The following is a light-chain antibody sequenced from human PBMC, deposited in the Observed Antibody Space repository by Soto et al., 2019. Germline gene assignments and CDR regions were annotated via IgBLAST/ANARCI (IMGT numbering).Light chain of an antibody. Sequence: EILLTQSPGTLSLSPGDRATLSCGATQSISSNYLAWFQQKPGQAPRLLIYGASTRAAGIPDRFSGSGSGRDFTLTISRLEPEDFGVYYCHQRSNWLFGPGTKVDIK. V-gene: IGKV3D-20*02. CDR1: QSISSNY. J-gene: IGKJ3*01. CDR2: GAS. CDR3: HQRSNWL.